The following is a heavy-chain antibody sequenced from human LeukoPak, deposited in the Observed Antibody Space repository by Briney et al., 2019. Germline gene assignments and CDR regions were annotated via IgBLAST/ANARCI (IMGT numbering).Heavy chain of an antibody. V-gene: IGHV4-59*01. D-gene: IGHD6-13*01. CDR1: GGSISSYY. CDR3: AREYSSSWYNWFDP. J-gene: IGHJ5*02. Sequence: SETLSLTCTVSGGSISSYYWSWIRQPPGKGLEWIGYIYYSGSTNYNPSLKSRVTISVDTSKNQFSLKVSSVTAADTAVYYCAREYSSSWYNWFDPWGEGTLVTVSS. CDR2: IYYSGST.